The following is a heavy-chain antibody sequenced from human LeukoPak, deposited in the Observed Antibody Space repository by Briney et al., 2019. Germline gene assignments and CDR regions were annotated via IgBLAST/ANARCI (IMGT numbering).Heavy chain of an antibody. V-gene: IGHV3-23*01. D-gene: IGHD3-22*01. CDR1: GFTFKSYA. CDR2: ISGSGGST. J-gene: IGHJ4*02. CDR3: AKDLDYYDSSGYYSY. Sequence: AGGSLRLSCVASGFTFKSYAMSWVRQAPGKGLEWVSAISGSGGSTYYADSVKGRFTISRDNSKNTLYLQMNSLRAEDTAVYYCAKDLDYYDSSGYYSYWGQGTLVTVSS.